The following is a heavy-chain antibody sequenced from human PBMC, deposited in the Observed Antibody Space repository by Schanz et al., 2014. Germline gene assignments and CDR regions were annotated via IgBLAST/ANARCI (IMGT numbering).Heavy chain of an antibody. V-gene: IGHV3-48*01. CDR1: GITFSSHS. CDR3: AKDAPYPFDL. Sequence: VQLVESGGGVVQPGGSLRLSCAASGITFSSHSFNWVRQAPGKGLEWISYITYNGGTIYYADSVKGRFTISRDNSKNTLYLQMNSLRAEDTAIYYCAKDAPYPFDLWGRGTLITGSS. J-gene: IGHJ2*01. CDR2: ITYNGGTI.